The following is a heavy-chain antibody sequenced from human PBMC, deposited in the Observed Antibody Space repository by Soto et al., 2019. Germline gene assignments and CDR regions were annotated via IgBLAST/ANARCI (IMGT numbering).Heavy chain of an antibody. Sequence: GGSLRLSCAASGFTFSSYGMHWVRQAPGKGLEWVAVIWYDGSNKYYAESVKGRFTISRDNSKNTLYLQMNSLRAEDTAVYYCARDLRGCSGGSCQMALDYWGQGTLVTVSS. CDR2: IWYDGSNK. CDR1: GFTFSSYG. J-gene: IGHJ4*02. CDR3: ARDLRGCSGGSCQMALDY. D-gene: IGHD2-15*01. V-gene: IGHV3-33*01.